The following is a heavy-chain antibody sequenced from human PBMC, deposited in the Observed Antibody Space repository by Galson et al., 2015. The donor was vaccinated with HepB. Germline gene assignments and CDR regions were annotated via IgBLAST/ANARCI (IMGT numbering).Heavy chain of an antibody. CDR1: GFTFSNYG. CDR2: ISRAGDTC. CDR3: VRGTTAPDY. Sequence: SLRLSCAASGFTFSNYGMSWVRQAPGAGLECVAAISRAGDTCGYVESGKGRFTVSRDSSKSTLYLQMNGLRAEDTARYYCVRGTTAPDYWAQGTLVTVSS. J-gene: IGHJ4*02. D-gene: IGHD2/OR15-2a*01. V-gene: IGHV3-23*01.